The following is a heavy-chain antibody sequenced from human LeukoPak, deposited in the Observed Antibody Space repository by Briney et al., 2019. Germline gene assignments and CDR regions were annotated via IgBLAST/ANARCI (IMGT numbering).Heavy chain of an antibody. Sequence: GRSLRLSCAASGFTFSNYAIHWVCQAPDKGLEWVTVISFDGSNKYYADSVKGRFTISRDNSKNTLYLQMNSLRAEDTAVYYCARDVDTALDYWGQGTLVTVS. CDR3: ARDVDTALDY. J-gene: IGHJ4*02. CDR2: ISFDGSNK. V-gene: IGHV3-30-3*01. D-gene: IGHD5-18*01. CDR1: GFTFSNYA.